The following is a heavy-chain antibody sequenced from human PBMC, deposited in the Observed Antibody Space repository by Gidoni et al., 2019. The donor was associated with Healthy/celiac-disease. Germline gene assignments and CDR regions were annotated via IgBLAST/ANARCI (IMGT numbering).Heavy chain of an antibody. CDR3: AREQEMATIRDFDY. Sequence: QVQLQESGPGLVKPSETLSLTCAVSGYSISSGYYWGWIRQPPGNGLEWIGSIYHSGSTYYNPSLKSRVTISVDTSKNQFSLKLSSVTAADTAVYYCAREQEMATIRDFDYWGQGTLVTVSS. J-gene: IGHJ4*02. CDR2: IYHSGST. V-gene: IGHV4-38-2*02. D-gene: IGHD5-12*01. CDR1: GYSISSGYY.